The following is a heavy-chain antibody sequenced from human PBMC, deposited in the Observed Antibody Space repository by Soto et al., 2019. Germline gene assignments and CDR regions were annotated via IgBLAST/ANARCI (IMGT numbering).Heavy chain of an antibody. CDR2: IYPGDSDT. Sequence: PGESLKISCKGSGYSFTSYWIGWVRQMPGKGLECLGIIYPGDSDTRYSPSFQGQVTISADKSISTAYLQWSSLKASDTAMYYCARPVGSSSWYGLTSGVWFDPWGQGTLVTVSS. CDR3: ARPVGSSSWYGLTSGVWFDP. J-gene: IGHJ5*02. V-gene: IGHV5-51*01. D-gene: IGHD6-13*01. CDR1: GYSFTSYW.